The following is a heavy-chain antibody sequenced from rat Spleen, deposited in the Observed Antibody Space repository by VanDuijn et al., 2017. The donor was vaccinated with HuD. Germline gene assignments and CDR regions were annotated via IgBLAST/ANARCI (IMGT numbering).Heavy chain of an antibody. CDR2: ISYEGSGT. J-gene: IGHJ2*01. CDR3: AKVTYYGYYYFDY. V-gene: IGHV5-22*01. D-gene: IGHD1-9*01. Sequence: EVQLVESGGGLVQPGRSLKLSCEASGFTFSDYYMAWVRQAPKKGLEWVASISYEGSGTYYGDSVKGRFTVSRDTAESTLYLQMTSLRSEDTATYYCAKVTYYGYYYFDYWGQGVMVTVSS. CDR1: GFTFSDYY.